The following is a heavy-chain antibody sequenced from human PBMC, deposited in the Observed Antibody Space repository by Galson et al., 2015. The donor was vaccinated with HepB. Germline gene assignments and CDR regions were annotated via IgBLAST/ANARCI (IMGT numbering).Heavy chain of an antibody. CDR1: GYTFTSYA. J-gene: IGHJ4*02. D-gene: IGHD5-18*01. Sequence: SVKVSCKASGYTFTSYAMNWARQAPGQGLEWMGWNNTNTGNPTYAQGLTGRFVFSLDTSVSTAYLQISSLKAEDTAVYYCARRSPGIQLCDLTNWGQGTLVTVSS. CDR3: ARRSPGIQLCDLTN. V-gene: IGHV7-4-1*02. CDR2: NNTNTGNP.